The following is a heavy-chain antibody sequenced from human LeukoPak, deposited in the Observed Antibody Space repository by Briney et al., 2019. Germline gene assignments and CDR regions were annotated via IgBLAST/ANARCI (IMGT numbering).Heavy chain of an antibody. CDR2: INHSGST. CDR3: ARDALHSRGY. D-gene: IGHD4-11*01. J-gene: IGHJ4*02. Sequence: SETLSLTCAVYGGSFSGYYWSWIRQPPGKGLEWIGEINHSGSTNHNPSLKSRVTISVDTSKNQFSLKLSSVTAADTAVYYCARDALHSRGYWGQGTLVTVSS. CDR1: GGSFSGYY. V-gene: IGHV4-34*01.